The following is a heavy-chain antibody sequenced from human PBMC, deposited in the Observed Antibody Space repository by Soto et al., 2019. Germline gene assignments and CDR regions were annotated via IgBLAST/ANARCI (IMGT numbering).Heavy chain of an antibody. J-gene: IGHJ6*02. CDR2: INHSGST. V-gene: IGHV4-34*01. D-gene: IGHD3-10*01. CDR1: GGSFSGYY. Sequence: SETLSLTCAVYGGSFSGYYWIWIGQPPGKGLEWIGEINHSGSTNYNPSLKSRVTISVDTSKNQFSLKLSSVTAADTAVYYCARGSGFYYYYYGMEVWGQGTTVTVSS. CDR3: ARGSGFYYYYYGMEV.